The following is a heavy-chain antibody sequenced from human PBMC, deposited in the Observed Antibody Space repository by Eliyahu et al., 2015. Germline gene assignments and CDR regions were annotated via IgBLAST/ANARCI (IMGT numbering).Heavy chain of an antibody. Sequence: EVQLLESGGGLVQPGGSLRLSCAAXGFTFSNYAMSWVRQAPGKGLEWVSAVSGSGGSTYYADSVKGRFTISRDNSKNTLYLQMNSLRAEDTAIYFCAKEKIQIWSTYYYYGMDVWGQGTTVTVSS. J-gene: IGHJ6*02. CDR1: GFTFSNYA. V-gene: IGHV3-23*01. CDR2: VSGSGGST. D-gene: IGHD5-18*01. CDR3: AKEKIQIWSTYYYYGMDV.